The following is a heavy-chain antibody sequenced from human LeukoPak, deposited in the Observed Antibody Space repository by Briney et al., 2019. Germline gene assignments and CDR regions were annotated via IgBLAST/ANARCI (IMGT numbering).Heavy chain of an antibody. J-gene: IGHJ3*02. Sequence: GGSLRLSCAASGFTFSSYSMNWVRPAPGKGLEWVSSISSSSSYIYYADSVKGRFTISRDNAKNSLYLQMNSLRAEDTAVYYCARTQGAIFGVVIMGDAFDIWGQGTMVTVSS. CDR3: ARTQGAIFGVVIMGDAFDI. CDR2: ISSSSSYI. D-gene: IGHD3-3*01. CDR1: GFTFSSYS. V-gene: IGHV3-21*01.